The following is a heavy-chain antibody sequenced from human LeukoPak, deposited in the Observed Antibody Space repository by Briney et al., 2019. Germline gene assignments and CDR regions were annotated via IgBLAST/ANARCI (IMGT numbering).Heavy chain of an antibody. D-gene: IGHD2-2*01. Sequence: GASVKVSCKASGYTFTSYGISWVRRAPGQGLEWMGWISAYNGNTNYAQKLQGRVTMTTDTSTSTAYMELRSLRSDDTAVYCCARDCSSTSCYYYYGMDVWGQGTTVTVSS. CDR1: GYTFTSYG. J-gene: IGHJ6*02. CDR2: ISAYNGNT. V-gene: IGHV1-18*01. CDR3: ARDCSSTSCYYYYGMDV.